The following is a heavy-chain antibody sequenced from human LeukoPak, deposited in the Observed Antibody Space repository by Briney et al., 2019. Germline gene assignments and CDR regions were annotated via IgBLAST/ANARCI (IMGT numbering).Heavy chain of an antibody. CDR2: IYPSDSDT. J-gene: IGHJ4*02. V-gene: IGHV5-51*01. Sequence: SLKISCKGSGYSFTNSWICCVRQMRGNRLEWMGIIYPSDSDTRYSPSFQGQVTISADKSINTAYLQWSSLEASDTAMYYCARHGAANDYWGQGTLVTVSS. CDR3: ARHGAANDY. CDR1: GYSFTNSW. D-gene: IGHD6-13*01.